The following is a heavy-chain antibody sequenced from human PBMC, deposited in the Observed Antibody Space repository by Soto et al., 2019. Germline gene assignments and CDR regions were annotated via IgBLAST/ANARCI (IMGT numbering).Heavy chain of an antibody. D-gene: IGHD3-3*01. CDR2: INAGNGNT. Sequence: QVQLVQSGAEVKKPGASEKVSCKASGYTFTSYAMHWVRQAPGQRLEWMGWINAGNGNTKYSQKFQGRVTITRDTSASTAYMELSSLRSEDTAVYYCASGGPTYYDFWSGYRNYGMDVWGQGTTVTVSS. V-gene: IGHV1-3*01. CDR1: GYTFTSYA. CDR3: ASGGPTYYDFWSGYRNYGMDV. J-gene: IGHJ6*02.